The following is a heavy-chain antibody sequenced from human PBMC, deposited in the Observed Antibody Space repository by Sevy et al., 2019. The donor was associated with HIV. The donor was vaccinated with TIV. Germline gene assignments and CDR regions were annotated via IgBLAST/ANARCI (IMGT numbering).Heavy chain of an antibody. V-gene: IGHV1-18*04. CDR3: TRDKPQGVVIIPGSMWGGIDY. Sequence: VSVKVSCRFSGYNFRSYGISWVRQAPGQGLEWMGWISPYSGDTDFAQKFKDRVSMTSDATRSTAKMELRSLRSDETPIYYCTRDKPQGVVIIPGSMWGGIDYWGRGTLVTVSS. CDR2: ISPYSGDT. J-gene: IGHJ4*02. CDR1: GYNFRSYG. D-gene: IGHD2-2*01.